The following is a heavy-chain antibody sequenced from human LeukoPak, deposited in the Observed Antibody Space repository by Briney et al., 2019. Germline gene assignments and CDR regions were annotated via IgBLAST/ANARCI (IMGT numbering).Heavy chain of an antibody. J-gene: IGHJ4*02. CDR1: GFXFSGYS. CDR3: GRGHYGPDY. CDR2: IYGDGSVA. V-gene: IGHV3-74*01. D-gene: IGHD3-22*01. Sequence: GGSLRLSCAASGFXFSGYSMHWVRQGSGKGLVWVSGIYGDGSVAAYADSVEGRFTISRDNAKNTVYLQMNSLRAEDTAVYYCGRGHYGPDYWGQGTLVTVSS.